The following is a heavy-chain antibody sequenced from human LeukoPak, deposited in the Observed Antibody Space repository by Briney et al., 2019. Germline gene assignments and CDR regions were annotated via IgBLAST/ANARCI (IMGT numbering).Heavy chain of an antibody. J-gene: IGHJ4*02. CDR3: ARDYGGSSPFDY. CDR2: ISGSDGRT. CDR1: GFTFSSYG. Sequence: GGSLRLSCAASGFTFSSYGMSWVRQAPGKGLEWVSPISGSDGRTYYADSVKGRFTISRDNAKNSLYLQMNSLRAEDTAVYYCARDYGGSSPFDYWGQGTLVTVSS. D-gene: IGHD4-23*01. V-gene: IGHV3-23*01.